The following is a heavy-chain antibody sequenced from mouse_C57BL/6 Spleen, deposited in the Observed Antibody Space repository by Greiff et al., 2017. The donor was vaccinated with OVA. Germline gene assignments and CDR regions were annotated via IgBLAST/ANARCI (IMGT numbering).Heavy chain of an antibody. Sequence: QVQLQQSGAELVRPGASVTLSCKASGYTFTDYEMHWVKQTPVHGLEWIGAIDPETGGTAYNQKFKGQAILTADKSSSTAYMELRSLTSEDSAVYYCTRKDGNSWFAFWGQGTLVTVAA. CDR1: GYTFTDYE. J-gene: IGHJ3*01. CDR2: IDPETGGT. V-gene: IGHV1-15*01. D-gene: IGHD2-1*01. CDR3: TRKDGNSWFAF.